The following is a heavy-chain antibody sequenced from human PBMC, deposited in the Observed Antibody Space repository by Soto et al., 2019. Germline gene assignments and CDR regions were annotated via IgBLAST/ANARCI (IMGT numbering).Heavy chain of an antibody. CDR1: GLIFSDYH. Sequence: EVQLVESGGGLVQPGGSLSLSCAASGLIFSDYHMDWVRQAPGKGLEWVGRIRRKANSYTTEYAASVKGRFTISRDDSKISLYLQMNSLKSEDTAVYYCAMLGGWSGGSSGMDVWGQGTTVTVSS. CDR2: IRRKANSYTT. CDR3: AMLGGWSGGSSGMDV. D-gene: IGHD6-19*01. V-gene: IGHV3-72*01. J-gene: IGHJ6*02.